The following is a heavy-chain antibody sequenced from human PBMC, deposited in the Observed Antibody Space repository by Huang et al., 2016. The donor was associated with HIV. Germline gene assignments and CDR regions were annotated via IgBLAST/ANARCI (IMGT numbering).Heavy chain of an antibody. Sequence: VESGGRSVQPGGSIRLSCVGSTFTFGAYGMSWVRQPPGKGLGWVANIKQDETEKYYVDSVKGRFNISRDNAKKVLFLEMDALRVEDTAIYFCATKTAGMDIWGQGTTVIVSS. V-gene: IGHV3-7*01. J-gene: IGHJ6*02. CDR3: ATKTAGMDI. CDR2: IKQDETEK. CDR1: TFTFGAYG.